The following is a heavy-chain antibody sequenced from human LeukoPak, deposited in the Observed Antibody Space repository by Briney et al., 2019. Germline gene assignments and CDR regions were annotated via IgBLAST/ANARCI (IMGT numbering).Heavy chain of an antibody. D-gene: IGHD2/OR15-2a*01. CDR2: IYPDDSRA. V-gene: IGHV5-51*01. CDR1: GYSFFAYW. CDR3: ARFSGPTFAHNRFDP. J-gene: IGHJ5*02. Sequence: GESLKTFCRGSGYSFFAYWIAWVRQMPGKGLEYMGIIYPDDSRARYSPSFQGQVTISVDMSISTAYLQWSSLKASDTAIYFCARFSGPTFAHNRFDPWGQGTLVTVSS.